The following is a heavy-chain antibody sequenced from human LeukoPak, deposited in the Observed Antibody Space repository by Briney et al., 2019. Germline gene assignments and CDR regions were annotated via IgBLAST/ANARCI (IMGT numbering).Heavy chain of an antibody. Sequence: GASVKVSCKASGYTFTGYYMHWVRQAPGQGLEWMGWINPNSGGTNYAQKFQGRVTMTTDTSTGTAYMELRSLRSDDTAVYYCARVKVLQHGVSYYYYGMDVWGQGTTVTVSS. V-gene: IGHV1-2*02. J-gene: IGHJ6*02. CDR2: INPNSGGT. CDR1: GYTFTGYY. CDR3: ARVKVLQHGVSYYYYGMDV. D-gene: IGHD1-1*01.